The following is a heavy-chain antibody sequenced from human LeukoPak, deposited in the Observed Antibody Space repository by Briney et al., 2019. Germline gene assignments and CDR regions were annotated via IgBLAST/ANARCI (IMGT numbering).Heavy chain of an antibody. CDR2: IYSGGST. CDR3: ARSRFGEATTD. J-gene: IGHJ4*02. D-gene: IGHD1-26*01. Sequence: GGSLRLSCAASGFTVSSNYMSWVRQAPGKGLEWVSVIYSGGSTYYADSVKGRLTISRDNSKNTLYLQMNSLRAEDTAVYYCARSRFGEATTDWGQGTLVTVSS. CDR1: GFTVSSNY. V-gene: IGHV3-53*01.